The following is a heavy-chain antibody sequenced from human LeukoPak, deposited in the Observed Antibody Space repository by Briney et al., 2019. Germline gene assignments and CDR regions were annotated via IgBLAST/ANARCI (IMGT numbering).Heavy chain of an antibody. CDR3: ARLYGYFDY. CDR2: TYKSGST. Sequence: PSETLSLTCTVSDGSISSGSYYWGWIRRPPGKGLEWIGSTYKSGSTYYNPSLKSRVTISVDSSKNQFSLKLRFVTAADTAVYYCARLYGYFDYWGQGILVTVPS. CDR1: DGSISSGSYY. J-gene: IGHJ4*02. V-gene: IGHV4-39*01. D-gene: IGHD3-16*01.